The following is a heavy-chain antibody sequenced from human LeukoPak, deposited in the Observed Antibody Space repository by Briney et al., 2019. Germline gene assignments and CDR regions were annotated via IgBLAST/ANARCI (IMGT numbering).Heavy chain of an antibody. D-gene: IGHD6-19*01. Sequence: GGSLRLSCAASGFTFDDYAMHWVRQAPGKGLEWVSGISWSSGSIGYADSVKGRFTISRDNAKNSLYLQMNSLRAGDTGVYYCARGTSGWYSEFDYWGQGIPVTVSS. J-gene: IGHJ4*02. CDR1: GFTFDDYA. CDR3: ARGTSGWYSEFDY. V-gene: IGHV3-9*01. CDR2: ISWSSGSI.